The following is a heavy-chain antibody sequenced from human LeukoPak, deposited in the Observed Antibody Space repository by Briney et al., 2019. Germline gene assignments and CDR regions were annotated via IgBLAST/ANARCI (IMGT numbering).Heavy chain of an antibody. D-gene: IGHD2-2*01. CDR2: ISAYNGNT. Sequence: GASVKVSCKASGYTFTSYGISWVRQAPGQGLEWMGWISAYNGNTNYAQKLQGRVTMTTDTSTSTAYMELGSLNSDDTAVYYCARPDCSSTSCPLDPWGQGTLVTVSA. CDR3: ARPDCSSTSCPLDP. CDR1: GYTFTSYG. J-gene: IGHJ5*02. V-gene: IGHV1-18*01.